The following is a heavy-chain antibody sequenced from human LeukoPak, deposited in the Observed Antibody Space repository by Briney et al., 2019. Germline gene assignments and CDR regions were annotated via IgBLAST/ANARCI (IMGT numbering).Heavy chain of an antibody. D-gene: IGHD6-13*01. J-gene: IGHJ6*04. Sequence: TSETLSLTCAVYGGSFSGYYWSWIRQPPGKGLEWIGEINHSGSTNYNPSLKSRVTISVDTSKNQFSLKLSSVTAADTAVYYCARGYSSSWYDYGMDVWGKGTTVTVSS. CDR1: GGSFSGYY. CDR3: ARGYSSSWYDYGMDV. CDR2: INHSGST. V-gene: IGHV4-34*01.